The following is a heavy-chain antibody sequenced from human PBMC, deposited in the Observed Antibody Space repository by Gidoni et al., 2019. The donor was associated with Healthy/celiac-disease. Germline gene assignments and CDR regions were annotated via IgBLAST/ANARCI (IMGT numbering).Heavy chain of an antibody. CDR1: GGSISSGGYS. CDR2: IYHSGST. J-gene: IGHJ3*02. V-gene: IGHV4-30-2*01. Sequence: QLQLQESGSGLVKPSQTLSLTCAVSGGSISSGGYSWSWIRQPPGQGLEWIGYIYHSGSTYYNPTLKSRVTISVDRSKNQFSLKLSSVTAADTAVYYCTRYIVVVVAASTLGAFDIWGQGTMVTVSS. CDR3: TRYIVVVVAASTLGAFDI. D-gene: IGHD2-15*01.